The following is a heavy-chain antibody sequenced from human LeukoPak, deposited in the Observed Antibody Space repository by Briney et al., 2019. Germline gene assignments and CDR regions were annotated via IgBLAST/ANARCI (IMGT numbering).Heavy chain of an antibody. D-gene: IGHD3-22*01. CDR2: MNPNSGNT. Sequence: AASVKVSCKASGYTFTGYYMHWVRQAPGQGLEWMGWMNPNSGNTGYAQKFQGRVTMTRNTSISTAYMELSSLRSEDTAVYYCARGGDYYDSSGPDYWGQGTLVTVSS. CDR3: ARGGDYYDSSGPDY. V-gene: IGHV1-8*02. J-gene: IGHJ4*02. CDR1: GYTFTGYY.